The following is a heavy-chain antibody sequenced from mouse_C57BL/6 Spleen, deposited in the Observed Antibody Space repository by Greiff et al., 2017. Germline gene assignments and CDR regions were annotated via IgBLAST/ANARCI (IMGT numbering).Heavy chain of an antibody. V-gene: IGHV1-9*01. J-gene: IGHJ3*01. D-gene: IGHD2-5*01. CDR1: GYTFTGYW. Sequence: QVQLQQSGAELMKPGASVKLSCKATGYTFTGYWIEWVKQRPGHGLEWIGEILPGSGSTTYNEKFKGKATFTADTSSNTAYMQLSSLTTEDSAIYYCARGAYYSNYGGFAYWGQGTLVTVSA. CDR2: ILPGSGST. CDR3: ARGAYYSNYGGFAY.